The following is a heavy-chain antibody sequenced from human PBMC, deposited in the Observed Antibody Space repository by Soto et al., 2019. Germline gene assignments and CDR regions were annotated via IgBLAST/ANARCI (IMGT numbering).Heavy chain of an antibody. D-gene: IGHD2-2*01. CDR2: IIPIPGTA. J-gene: IGHJ6*02. CDR1: GGTFGSYA. CDR3: ASSQGSSTSLEIYYYYYYGMDV. V-gene: IGHV1-69*01. Sequence: QVQLVQSGAEVKKPGSSVKVSCKASGGTFGSYAISWVRQAPGQGLEWMGGIIPIPGTANYAQKFQGRVTIAADESTGTAYMELSSLISEDTAVYYCASSQGSSTSLEIYYYYYYGMDVWGQGTTVTGSS.